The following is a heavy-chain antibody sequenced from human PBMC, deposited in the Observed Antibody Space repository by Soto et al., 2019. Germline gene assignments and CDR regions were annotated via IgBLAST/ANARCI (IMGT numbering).Heavy chain of an antibody. D-gene: IGHD3-22*01. J-gene: IGHJ2*01. CDR3: ARDRYYYDSRSWYFDL. Sequence: QVQLVQSGAEVKKPGSSVKVSCKASGGTFSSYTISWVRQAPGQGLEWMGRIIPILGIANYAQKFQGRVTITADKSTSTAYMELSSLRSEDTAVYYCARDRYYYDSRSWYFDLWGRGTLVTVSS. V-gene: IGHV1-69*08. CDR1: GGTFSSYT. CDR2: IIPILGIA.